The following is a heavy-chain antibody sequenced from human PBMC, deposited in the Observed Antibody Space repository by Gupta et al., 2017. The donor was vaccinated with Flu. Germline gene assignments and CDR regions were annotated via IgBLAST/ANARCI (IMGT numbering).Heavy chain of an antibody. J-gene: IGHJ4*02. CDR2: IRSKAYGGTT. Sequence: EVQLVESGGGLVQPGRSLRLSCTASGFTFGDYAMSWFRQAPGKGLEWVGFIRSKAYGGTTEYAASVKGRFTISRDDSKSIAYLQMNSLKTEDTAVYYCTRGDPAYYYDSSGYYLYDYWGQGTLVTVSS. V-gene: IGHV3-49*03. CDR3: TRGDPAYYYDSSGYYLYDY. D-gene: IGHD3-22*01. CDR1: GFTFGDYA.